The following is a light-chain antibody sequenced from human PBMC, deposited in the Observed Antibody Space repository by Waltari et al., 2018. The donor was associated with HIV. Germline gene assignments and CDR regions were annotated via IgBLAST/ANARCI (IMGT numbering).Light chain of an antibody. J-gene: IGLJ1*01. V-gene: IGLV2-14*01. Sequence: YNYVSWYQQHPGKAPKFMIYEVSNRPSGVSKRFSGSKSGNTAFLTISGLQAEDEADYYCSSYTSTSTGVFGTGTKVTVL. CDR3: SSYTSTSTGV. CDR2: EVS. CDR1: YNY.